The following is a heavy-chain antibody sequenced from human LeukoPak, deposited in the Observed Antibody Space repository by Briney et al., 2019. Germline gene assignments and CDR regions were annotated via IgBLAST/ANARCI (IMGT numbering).Heavy chain of an antibody. V-gene: IGHV3-7*01. J-gene: IGHJ4*02. CDR2: IKQDGSEK. Sequence: GGSLRLSCAVSGFTFSSYWMSWVRQAPGKGLEWVANIKQDGSEKYYVDSVKGRFTISRDNAKNSLYLQMNSLRAEDTAVYYCARVRDSSGCFDYWGQGTLVTVSS. CDR1: GFTFSSYW. CDR3: ARVRDSSGCFDY. D-gene: IGHD3-22*01.